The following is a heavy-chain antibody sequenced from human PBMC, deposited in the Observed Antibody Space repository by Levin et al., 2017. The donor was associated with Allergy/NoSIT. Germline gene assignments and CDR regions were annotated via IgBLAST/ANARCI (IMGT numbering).Heavy chain of an antibody. CDR3: AREGDCSGGSCYSIPFDY. D-gene: IGHD2-15*01. V-gene: IGHV1-69*13. Sequence: VASVKVSCKASGGTFSSYAISWVRQAPGQGLEWMGGIIPIFGTANYAQKFQGRVTITADESTSTAYMELSSLRSEDTAVYYCAREGDCSGGSCYSIPFDYWGQGTLVTVSS. CDR1: GGTFSSYA. CDR2: IIPIFGTA. J-gene: IGHJ4*02.